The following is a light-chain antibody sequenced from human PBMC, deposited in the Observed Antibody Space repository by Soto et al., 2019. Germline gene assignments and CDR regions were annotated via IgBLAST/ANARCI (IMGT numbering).Light chain of an antibody. V-gene: IGKV3-20*01. CDR2: GAS. CDR3: QQYGTPEII. CDR1: QSVSNNY. J-gene: IGKJ5*01. Sequence: IVLTQSPGTLSLSPGERATLSCRASQSVSNNYLAWYQQKPGQAPRLLIYGASSRATGVPARFSGSGSGTDFTLTISRLEPEDFAVYYCQQYGTPEIIFGQGTRLEIK.